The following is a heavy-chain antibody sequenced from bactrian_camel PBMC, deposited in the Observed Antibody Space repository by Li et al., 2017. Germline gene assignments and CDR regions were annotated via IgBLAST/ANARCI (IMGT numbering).Heavy chain of an antibody. V-gene: IGHV3S53*01. CDR1: GFTYRSYC. J-gene: IGHJ4*01. CDR2: ISTDGST. Sequence: HVQLVESGGGSVQAGGSLRLSCATSGFTYRSYCMGWFRQAAGKQREWVSFISTDGSTSYGDSVKGRFTISIDKAKDTVYLQMNSLKPEDTAMYYCAADPGRCVHNFYDANRLAYKGQGTQVTVS. D-gene: IGHD1*01.